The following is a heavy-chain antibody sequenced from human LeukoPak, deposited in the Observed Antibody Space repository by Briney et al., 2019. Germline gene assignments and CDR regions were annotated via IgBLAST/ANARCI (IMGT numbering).Heavy chain of an antibody. J-gene: IGHJ6*03. D-gene: IGHD4-23*01. V-gene: IGHV4-39*01. CDR2: LDSSGST. CDR3: SRSHDYGGLYFYYYMDV. Sequence: SETLSLTCTVSGGSISSRSDYWGWIRQTPGKGLEWIGNLDSSGSTYYNPSLKSRVTISVGTSKNQFSLNLRSVTAADAAIYFCSRSHDYGGLYFYYYMDVWGKGTTVTVSS. CDR1: GGSISSRSDY.